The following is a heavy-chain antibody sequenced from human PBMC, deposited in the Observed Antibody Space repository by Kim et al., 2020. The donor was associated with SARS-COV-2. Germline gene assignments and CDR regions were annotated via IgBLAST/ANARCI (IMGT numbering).Heavy chain of an antibody. J-gene: IGHJ6*01. CDR2: IYYSGST. Sequence: SETLSLTCTVSGGSISSYYWSWIRQPPGKGLEWIGYIYYSGSTNYNPSLKSRVTISVDTSKNQFSLKLSSVTAADTAVYYCARWASRPHYDFWSGYPNYCYYGRDVWGQGTTVTVS. CDR3: ARWASRPHYDFWSGYPNYCYYGRDV. CDR1: GGSISSYY. V-gene: IGHV4-59*13. D-gene: IGHD3-3*01.